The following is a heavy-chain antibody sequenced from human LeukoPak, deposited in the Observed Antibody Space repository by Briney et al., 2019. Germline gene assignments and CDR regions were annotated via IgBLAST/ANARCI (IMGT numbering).Heavy chain of an antibody. V-gene: IGHV4-59*01. CDR3: ARGPLIDF. J-gene: IGHJ4*02. Sequence: SETLSLTCTVSGGSISSYYWSWVRQPPGKGLEWIGFVYYTGSTNYSPSLKSRVTISVDTSKNQFSLKLRSVTAADTAVYYCARGPLIDFWGQGTLVTVSS. CDR2: VYYTGST. CDR1: GGSISSYY.